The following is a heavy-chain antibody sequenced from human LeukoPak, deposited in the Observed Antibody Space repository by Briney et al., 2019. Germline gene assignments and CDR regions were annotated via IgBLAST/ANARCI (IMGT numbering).Heavy chain of an antibody. Sequence: PGGSLRLSCAASGFTFSSYSMNWVRQAPGKGLEWVSSISSSSSYIYYADSVKGRFTISRDNAKNSLYLQMNSLRAEDTAVYYCARVKSSTSVKQQTYYFDYWGQGTLVTVSS. CDR3: ARVKSSTSVKQQTYYFDY. CDR2: ISSSSSYI. D-gene: IGHD2-2*01. J-gene: IGHJ4*02. CDR1: GFTFSSYS. V-gene: IGHV3-21*01.